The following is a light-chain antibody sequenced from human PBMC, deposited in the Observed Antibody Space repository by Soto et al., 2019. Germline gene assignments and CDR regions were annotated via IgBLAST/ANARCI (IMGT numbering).Light chain of an antibody. Sequence: DIQMTQSPSTLSASVGARATITCRASQRISSWLAWYQQKPGQAPKLLIYKASTLQSGVPSRFSGSGSGTEFTLAISSLQPDDSATYYCQQYNDNWTFGQGTKVEIK. J-gene: IGKJ1*01. CDR1: QRISSW. CDR2: KAS. CDR3: QQYNDNWT. V-gene: IGKV1-5*03.